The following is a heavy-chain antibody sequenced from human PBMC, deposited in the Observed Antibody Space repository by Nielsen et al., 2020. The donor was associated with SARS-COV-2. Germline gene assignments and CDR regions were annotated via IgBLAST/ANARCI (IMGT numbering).Heavy chain of an antibody. CDR3: ARGAGASSGPLDY. J-gene: IGHJ4*02. D-gene: IGHD6-19*01. Sequence: SETLSLNCTVSGDSIGTYYWTWIRQPPGKGLDWIGYMYYSGSAKYKSSLKSRVTISLDTSKNQISLRLASVTAADTAVYFCARGAGASSGPLDYWGQGALVTVSS. V-gene: IGHV4-59*01. CDR1: GDSIGTYY. CDR2: MYYSGSA.